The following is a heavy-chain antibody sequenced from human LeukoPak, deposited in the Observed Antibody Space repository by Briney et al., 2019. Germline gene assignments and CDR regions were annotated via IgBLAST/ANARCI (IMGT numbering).Heavy chain of an antibody. D-gene: IGHD3-10*01. CDR1: GYTFTSYG. CDR3: ARGVGGPRRAAYYYYMDV. Sequence: ASVKVSCKASGYTFTSYGISWVRQAPGQGLEWMGWISAYNGNTHYAQKLQGRVTMTTDTSTSTVYMELRSLRSDDTAVYYCARGVGGPRRAAYYYYMDVWGKGTTVTVSS. V-gene: IGHV1-18*01. CDR2: ISAYNGNT. J-gene: IGHJ6*03.